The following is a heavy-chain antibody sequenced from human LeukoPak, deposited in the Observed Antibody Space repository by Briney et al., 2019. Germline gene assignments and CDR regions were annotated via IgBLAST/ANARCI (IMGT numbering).Heavy chain of an antibody. CDR2: ISYDGSNK. V-gene: IGHV3-30*04. Sequence: GGSLRLSCAASGFTFSSYARRWVRQAPGKGLEWVAVISYDGSNKYYADSVKGRFTISRDNSKNTLYLQMNSLRAEDTAVYYCARDDSSSSEYYFDYWGQGTLVTVCS. CDR1: GFTFSSYA. D-gene: IGHD6-6*01. J-gene: IGHJ4*02. CDR3: ARDDSSSSEYYFDY.